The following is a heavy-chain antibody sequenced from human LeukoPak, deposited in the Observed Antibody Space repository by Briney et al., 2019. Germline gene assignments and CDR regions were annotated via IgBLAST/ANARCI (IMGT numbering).Heavy chain of an antibody. Sequence: GGSLRLSCAASGFTFSSYSMNWVRQAPGKGLEWVSSISSSSSYIYYADSVKGRFTISRDNAKNSLYLQMNSLRAEDTAVYYCARDACSSTSCYETGGYYYYMDVWGKGTTVTVSS. CDR2: ISSSSSYI. J-gene: IGHJ6*03. D-gene: IGHD2-2*01. CDR3: ARDACSSTSCYETGGYYYYMDV. CDR1: GFTFSSYS. V-gene: IGHV3-21*01.